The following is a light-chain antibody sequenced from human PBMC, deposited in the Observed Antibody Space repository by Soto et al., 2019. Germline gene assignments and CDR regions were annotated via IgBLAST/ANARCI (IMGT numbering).Light chain of an antibody. J-gene: IGKJ1*01. CDR1: QSVDSTF. CDR2: GVS. V-gene: IGKV3-20*01. Sequence: EIVLTQSPGSLPLSPGERATLSCRATQSVDSTFFAWYQKKPGQAPRLLMYGVSKRATGIPDRFSCCGSGTEFTLTISRLEPEDYAVYYCQQYMSSVTFGQGTRVEI. CDR3: QQYMSSVT.